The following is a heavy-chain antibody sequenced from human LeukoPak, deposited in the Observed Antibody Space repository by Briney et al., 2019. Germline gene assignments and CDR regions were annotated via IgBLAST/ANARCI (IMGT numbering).Heavy chain of an antibody. D-gene: IGHD1-1*01. CDR3: VRGGLEPFDY. CDR2: INPEETTI. CDR1: GFFFSKYW. J-gene: IGHJ4*02. V-gene: IGHV3-74*01. Sequence: AGGSLRLSCAASGFFFSKYWMHWVRHAPGKGLVWVSRINPEETTINYADSVKGRFTISRDNARNTLYLQMDSLRVEDVGIYYCVRGGLEPFDYWGQGTLVSVS.